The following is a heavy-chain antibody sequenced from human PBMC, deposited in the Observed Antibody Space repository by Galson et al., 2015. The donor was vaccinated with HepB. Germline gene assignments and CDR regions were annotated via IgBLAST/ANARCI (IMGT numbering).Heavy chain of an antibody. J-gene: IGHJ4*02. D-gene: IGHD6-19*01. CDR2: TFYRSKWYN. Sequence: CAISGDSASSNSAAWNWIRQSPSRGLEWLGRTFYRSKWYNDYAVSVKSRITINPDTSKNQISLQMNSVTPEDTAVYYCASSFYSSGWENYFDFWGQGTLVTVSS. CDR1: GDSASSNSAA. V-gene: IGHV6-1*01. CDR3: ASSFYSSGWENYFDF.